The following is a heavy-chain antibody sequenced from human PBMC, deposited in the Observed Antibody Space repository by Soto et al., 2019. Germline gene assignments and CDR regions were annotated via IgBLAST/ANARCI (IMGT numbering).Heavy chain of an antibody. V-gene: IGHV4-39*01. CDR1: GGSISGTTYY. D-gene: IGHD3-16*01. CDR2: IYYSGST. J-gene: IGHJ4*02. CDR3: ARPWGAYAALHPFDY. Sequence: QLQLQESGPGLVKPSETLSLTCTVSGGSISGTTYYWGWIRQPPGKGLEWVGSIYYSGSTYYNPSLHSTVTMAADTSKIQFSLSLSSVTAADTAVYYCARPWGAYAALHPFDYWGQGTLVTVSS.